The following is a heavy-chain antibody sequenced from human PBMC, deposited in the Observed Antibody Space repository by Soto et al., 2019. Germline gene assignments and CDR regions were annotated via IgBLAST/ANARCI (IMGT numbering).Heavy chain of an antibody. V-gene: IGHV3-23*01. CDR1: GFSFSSYA. CDR2: ISGSGDST. J-gene: IGHJ1*01. D-gene: IGHD6-19*01. Sequence: GGSLRLSCAASGFSFSSYAMSWVRQAPGKGLEWVSGISGSGDSTYYADSVKGRFTISRDNSKNTLYLQMNSLRAEDTAVYYCAKGVPGIAVAGTGYFQHWGQGTLVTVSS. CDR3: AKGVPGIAVAGTGYFQH.